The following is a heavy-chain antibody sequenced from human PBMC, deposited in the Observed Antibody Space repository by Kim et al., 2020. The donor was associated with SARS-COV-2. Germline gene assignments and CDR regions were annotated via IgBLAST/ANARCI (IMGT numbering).Heavy chain of an antibody. J-gene: IGHJ5*02. D-gene: IGHD5-18*01. CDR1: GFTFSSYS. CDR3: ARGTYVDTPLYNWFDP. V-gene: IGHV3-21*01. CDR2: ISSSSSYI. Sequence: GGSLRLSCAASGFTFSSYSMNWVRQAPGKGLEWVSSISSSSSYIYYADSVKGRFTISRDNAKNSLYLQMNSLRAEDTAVYYCARGTYVDTPLYNWFDPWGQGTLVTVSS.